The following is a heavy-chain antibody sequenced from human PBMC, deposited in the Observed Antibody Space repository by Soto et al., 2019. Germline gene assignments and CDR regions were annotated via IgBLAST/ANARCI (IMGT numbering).Heavy chain of an antibody. J-gene: IGHJ6*02. Sequence: QVQLVQSGAEVKKPGSSVKVSCKASGGTFSSYTISWVRQAPGQGLEWMGRIIPILGIANYAQKFQGRVTITAAKSTSTAYMELSSLRSEDTAVYYCAGDYVVVANYGMDVWGQGTTVTVSS. D-gene: IGHD2-15*01. V-gene: IGHV1-69*02. CDR2: IIPILGIA. CDR1: GGTFSSYT. CDR3: AGDYVVVANYGMDV.